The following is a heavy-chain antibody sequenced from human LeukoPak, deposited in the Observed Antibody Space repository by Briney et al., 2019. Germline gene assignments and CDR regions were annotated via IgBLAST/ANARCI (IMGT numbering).Heavy chain of an antibody. CDR3: ARDATLGY. J-gene: IGHJ4*02. CDR2: IYYSGST. D-gene: IGHD3-16*01. Sequence: SETLSLTCTVSGGSISSYCWSWIRQPPGKGLEWIGYIYYSGSTNYNPSLKSRVTISVDTSKNQFSLKLSSVTAADTAVYYCARDATLGYWGQGTLVTVSS. CDR1: GGSISSYC. V-gene: IGHV4-59*01.